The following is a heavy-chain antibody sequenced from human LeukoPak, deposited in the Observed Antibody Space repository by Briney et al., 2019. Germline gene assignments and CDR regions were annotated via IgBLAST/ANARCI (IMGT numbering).Heavy chain of an antibody. CDR2: IYYSGST. CDR3: ARHGVTMIVVDY. D-gene: IGHD3-22*01. V-gene: IGHV4-39*01. Sequence: SETLSLTCTVSGGSISSSSYYWGWIRQPPGKGLEWIGSIYYSGSTYYNPSLKSRVTISVDTSKNQFSLKLSSVTAADTAVYYCARHGVTMIVVDYWGQGTLVTVSS. CDR1: GGSISSSSYY. J-gene: IGHJ4*02.